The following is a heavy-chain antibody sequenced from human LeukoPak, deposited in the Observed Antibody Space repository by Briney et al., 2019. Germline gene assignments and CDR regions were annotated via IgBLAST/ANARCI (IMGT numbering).Heavy chain of an antibody. V-gene: IGHV3-21*01. CDR1: GFTFSSYN. J-gene: IGHJ4*02. D-gene: IGHD6-19*01. Sequence: GGSLRLSCAASGFTFSSYNMDWVRQAPGKGLEWVSFIDSSSRYIYQADSVKGRFTISRDNAKNTLYLQMNSLRAEDTAVYYCAREWDGSGWLNHWGQGTLVTVSS. CDR3: AREWDGSGWLNH. CDR2: IDSSSRYI.